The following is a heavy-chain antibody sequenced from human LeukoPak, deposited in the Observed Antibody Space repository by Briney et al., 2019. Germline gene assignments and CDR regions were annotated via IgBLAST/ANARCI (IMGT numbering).Heavy chain of an antibody. D-gene: IGHD6-13*01. J-gene: IGHJ4*02. CDR1: GYTFTGYY. V-gene: IGHV1-2*02. CDR2: INPNSGGT. CDR3: ARIHRAAAALEIIDY. Sequence: GASVKVSCKASGYTFTGYYMHWVRQAPRQGLEWMGWINPNSGGTNYAQKFQGRVTMTRDTSISTAYMELSRLRSDDTAVYYCARIHRAAAALEIIDYWGQGTLVTVSS.